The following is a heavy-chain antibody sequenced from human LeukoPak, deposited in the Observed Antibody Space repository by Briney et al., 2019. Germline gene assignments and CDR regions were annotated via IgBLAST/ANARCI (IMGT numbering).Heavy chain of an antibody. V-gene: IGHV3-30*03. CDR3: AREHSYYYGKDV. CDR2: ISYDGSNT. Sequence: GGSLRLSCAASGFTFSSYGMHWVRQAPGKGLEWVAVISYDGSNTYYADSVKGRFTISRDNSKNTLYLQMNSLRAEDTAVYYCAREHSYYYGKDVWGQGTTVTVSS. CDR1: GFTFSSYG. J-gene: IGHJ6*02.